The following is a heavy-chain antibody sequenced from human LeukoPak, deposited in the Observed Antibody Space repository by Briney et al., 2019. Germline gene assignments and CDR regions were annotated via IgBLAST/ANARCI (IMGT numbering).Heavy chain of an antibody. Sequence: ASVKVSCKASGYTFTSYGISRVRQAPGQGLEWMGWISAYNGNTNYAQKLQGRVTMTTDTFTSTAYMELRSLRSDDTAVYYCARDHAVAGDNWFDPWGQGTLVTVSS. D-gene: IGHD6-19*01. CDR3: ARDHAVAGDNWFDP. CDR2: ISAYNGNT. CDR1: GYTFTSYG. J-gene: IGHJ5*02. V-gene: IGHV1-18*01.